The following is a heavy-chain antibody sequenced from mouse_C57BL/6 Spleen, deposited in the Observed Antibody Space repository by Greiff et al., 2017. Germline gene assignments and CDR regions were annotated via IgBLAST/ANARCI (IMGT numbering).Heavy chain of an antibody. J-gene: IGHJ2*01. CDR3: ARHDGNYEDY. Sequence: EVHLVESGGGLVKPGGSLKLSCAASGFTFSSYTMSWVRQTPEKRLEWVATISGGGGNTYYPDSVKGRFTISRDNAKNTLYLQMSSLRSEDTALYYCARHDGNYEDYWGQGTTLTVSS. CDR2: ISGGGGNT. V-gene: IGHV5-9*01. D-gene: IGHD2-1*01. CDR1: GFTFSSYT.